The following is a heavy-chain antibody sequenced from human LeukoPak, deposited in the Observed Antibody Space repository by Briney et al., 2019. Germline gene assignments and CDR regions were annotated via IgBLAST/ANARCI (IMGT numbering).Heavy chain of an antibody. CDR2: IKQDGSEK. D-gene: IGHD3-22*01. J-gene: IGHJ4*02. Sequence: GGSLRLSCAASGFTFSSYWMSWVRQAPGKGLEWVANIKQDGSEKYYVDSVKGRFTISRDNAKNSLYLQINSLRAEDTAVYYCARDAHRYYYDSSGCDYWGQGTLVTVSS. V-gene: IGHV3-7*01. CDR3: ARDAHRYYYDSSGCDY. CDR1: GFTFSSYW.